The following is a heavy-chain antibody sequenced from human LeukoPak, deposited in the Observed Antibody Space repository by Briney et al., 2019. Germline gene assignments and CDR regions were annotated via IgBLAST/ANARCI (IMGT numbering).Heavy chain of an antibody. CDR2: IHPGDSDT. V-gene: IGHV5-51*01. CDR3: ARQEAADFYGMDV. D-gene: IGHD6-13*01. Sequence: GESLKISCKGSGYRFTSYWIGWVRQMPGKGLEWMGIIHPGDSDTRYSPSFQGQVTISADKSISTAYLQWSSLKASDTAMYYCARQEAADFYGMDVWGQGTTVTVSS. J-gene: IGHJ6*02. CDR1: GYRFTSYW.